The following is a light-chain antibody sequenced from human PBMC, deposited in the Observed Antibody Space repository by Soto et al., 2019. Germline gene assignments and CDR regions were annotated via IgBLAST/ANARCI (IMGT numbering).Light chain of an antibody. CDR3: QTWGTGLNWV. V-gene: IGLV4-69*01. CDR2: LNSDGSH. Sequence: QLVLTQSPSASASLGASVKLTCTLSSGHSSYAIAWHQQQPEKGPRYLMKLNSDGSHSKGDGIPDRFSGSSSGAERYLTISSLQSEDEADYYCQTWGTGLNWVFGGGTKL. J-gene: IGLJ3*02. CDR1: SGHSSYA.